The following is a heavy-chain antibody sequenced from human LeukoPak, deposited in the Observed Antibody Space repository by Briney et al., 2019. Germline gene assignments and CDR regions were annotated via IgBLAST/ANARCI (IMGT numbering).Heavy chain of an antibody. V-gene: IGHV3-7*01. CDR2: IRQDGSKI. J-gene: IGHJ3*02. Sequence: GGSLRLSCAASGFTFSTYWMSWVRQAPGKGLEWVANIRQDGSKIYYVDSVKGRFTISRDNAKNSLYLQMNSLRAEDTAVYYCARDRSSQRDAFDIWGQGTMVTVSS. D-gene: IGHD2/OR15-2a*01. CDR1: GFTFSTYW. CDR3: ARDRSSQRDAFDI.